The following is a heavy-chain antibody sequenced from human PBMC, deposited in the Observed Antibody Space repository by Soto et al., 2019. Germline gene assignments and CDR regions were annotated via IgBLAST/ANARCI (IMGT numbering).Heavy chain of an antibody. V-gene: IGHV4-31*03. CDR1: GGSISSGGYY. CDR2: IYYSVST. CDR3: ARDRGSGSYLAFDI. D-gene: IGHD3-10*01. Sequence: QVQLQESGPGLVKPSQTLSLTCTVSGGSISSGGYYWSWIRQHPGKGLAWIGYIYYSVSTYYNPSLKRRVTISVDTSKNQFSLKLSSVTAADTAVYYCARDRGSGSYLAFDIWGQGTMVTVSS. J-gene: IGHJ3*02.